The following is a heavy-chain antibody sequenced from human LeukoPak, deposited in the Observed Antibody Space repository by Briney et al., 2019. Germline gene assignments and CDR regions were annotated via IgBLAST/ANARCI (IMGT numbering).Heavy chain of an antibody. D-gene: IGHD6-19*01. CDR1: GFTVSSNY. CDR3: ARPYSSGWSGDH. Sequence: GGPLRLSCAASGFTVSSNYMSWVPQAPGKGLQWVSVIYSGGSNYADSVKGRFTISRDNSKNTVYLQMNSLRAEDTAVYYCARPYSSGWSGDHWGQGTLVTVSS. J-gene: IGHJ4*02. CDR2: IYSGGS. V-gene: IGHV3-53*01.